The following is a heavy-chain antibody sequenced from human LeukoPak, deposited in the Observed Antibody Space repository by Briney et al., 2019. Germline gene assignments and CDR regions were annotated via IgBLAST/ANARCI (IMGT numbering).Heavy chain of an antibody. CDR1: GYSISSGYY. CDR3: ARAYYDSSGYYPVFDY. J-gene: IGHJ4*02. Sequence: SETLSLTCTVSGYSISSGYYWGWIRQPPGKGLEWIGNIYYSGSTNYNPSLKSRVTVSVDTSKNQFFLKLSSVTAADTAVYYCARAYYDSSGYYPVFDYWGQGTLVTVSS. V-gene: IGHV4-38-2*02. CDR2: IYYSGST. D-gene: IGHD3-22*01.